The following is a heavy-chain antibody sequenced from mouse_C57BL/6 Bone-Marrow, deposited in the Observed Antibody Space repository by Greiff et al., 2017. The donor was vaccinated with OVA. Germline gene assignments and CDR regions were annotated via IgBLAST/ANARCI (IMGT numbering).Heavy chain of an antibody. D-gene: IGHD1-1*01. CDR3: ARCGYYYGSSTYWYFDV. CDR2: INPNNGGT. CDR1: GYTFTDYN. J-gene: IGHJ1*03. Sequence: VQLHQSGPELVKPGASVKIPCKASGYTFTDYNMDWVKQSHGKSLEWIGDINPNNGGTIYNQKFKGKATLTVDKSSSTAYMELRSLTSEDTAVYYCARCGYYYGSSTYWYFDVWGTGTTVTVSS. V-gene: IGHV1-18*01.